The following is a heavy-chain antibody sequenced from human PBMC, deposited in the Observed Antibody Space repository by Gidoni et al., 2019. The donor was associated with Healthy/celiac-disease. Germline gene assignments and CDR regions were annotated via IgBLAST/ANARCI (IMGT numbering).Heavy chain of an antibody. CDR1: GSTLRSYA. Sequence: DVQPLESGGGLVQPGGSLTLSFAASGSTLRSYAMSWGRQAPGTGLEWVSASSGSGGSTYYADAVKGRFTSARDKSKNTLDLQMNSLRAEDTAVYYWAKDRDYYGSGSDYWGQGTLVTVSS. D-gene: IGHD3-10*01. CDR3: AKDRDYYGSGSDY. V-gene: IGHV3-23*01. J-gene: IGHJ4*02. CDR2: SSGSGGST.